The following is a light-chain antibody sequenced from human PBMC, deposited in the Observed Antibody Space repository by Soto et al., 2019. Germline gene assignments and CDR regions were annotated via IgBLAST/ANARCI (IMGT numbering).Light chain of an antibody. CDR3: QQYENYWT. V-gene: IGKV1-5*01. J-gene: IGKJ1*01. CDR1: QSISGW. CDR2: DAS. Sequence: DIQMTQSPSTLSAFVGDRVTISCRSSQSISGWLAWYQQKPGKAPRLLIYDASNLESGVPSRFSGSGSGTEFTLTISNLQPDDFGTYYCQQYENYWTFGQGTKVDI.